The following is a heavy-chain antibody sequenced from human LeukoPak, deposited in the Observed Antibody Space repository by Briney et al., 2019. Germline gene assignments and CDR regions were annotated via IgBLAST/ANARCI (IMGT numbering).Heavy chain of an antibody. J-gene: IGHJ5*02. CDR2: IYYSGST. CDR1: GGSISSYY. Sequence: PSETLSLTCTVSGGSISSYYWSWIRQPPGKGLEWIGYIYYSGSTNYNPSLKSRVTISVDTPKNQFSLKLSSVTAADTAVYYCARLAARNWFDPWGQGTLVTVSS. V-gene: IGHV4-59*08. CDR3: ARLAARNWFDP.